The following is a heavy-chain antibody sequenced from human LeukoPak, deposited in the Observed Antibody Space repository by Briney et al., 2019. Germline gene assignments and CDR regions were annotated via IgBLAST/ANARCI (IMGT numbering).Heavy chain of an antibody. CDR3: AKDPNGDYVGAFDS. J-gene: IGHJ3*02. V-gene: IGHV3-23*01. Sequence: PGGSLRLSCAAFGFTFSAYAMIWVRQSPGKGLEWVSAISGSGGNTYYADSVKGRFTISRDNSKNTLYLHMSSLRAEDAAVYYCAKDPNGDYVGAFDSWGQGTMVIVSS. CDR1: GFTFSAYA. D-gene: IGHD4-17*01. CDR2: ISGSGGNT.